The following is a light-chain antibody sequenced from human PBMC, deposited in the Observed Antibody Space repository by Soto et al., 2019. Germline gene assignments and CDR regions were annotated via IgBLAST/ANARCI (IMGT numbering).Light chain of an antibody. V-gene: IGKV1-5*03. CDR1: QTISSW. CDR2: KAS. Sequence: DIQMTQSPSTLSGSVGDRVTITCRASQTISSWLAWYQQKPGKAPKLLIYKASTLKSGVPSRFSGSGSGTEFTLTISSLQPDDVATYYCQQYKSYLYTFGQGTRLEI. CDR3: QQYKSYLYT. J-gene: IGKJ5*01.